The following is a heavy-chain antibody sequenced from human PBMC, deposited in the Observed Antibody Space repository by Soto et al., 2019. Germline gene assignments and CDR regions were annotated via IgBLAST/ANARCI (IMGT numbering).Heavy chain of an antibody. CDR3: TTDLTYYYDSSGYYYGY. Sequence: EVQLVESGGGLVKPGGSLRRSCAASGFTFSNAWMSWVRQAPGKGLEWVGRIKSKTDGGTTDYAAPVKGRFTISRDDSINTLYLQMNSLKTEDTAVYYCTTDLTYYYDSSGYYYGYWGQGTLVTVSS. J-gene: IGHJ4*02. D-gene: IGHD3-22*01. CDR2: IKSKTDGGTT. CDR1: GFTFSNAW. V-gene: IGHV3-15*01.